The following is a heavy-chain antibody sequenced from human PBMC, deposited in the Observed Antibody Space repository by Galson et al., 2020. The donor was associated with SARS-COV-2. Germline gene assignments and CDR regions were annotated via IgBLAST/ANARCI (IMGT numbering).Heavy chain of an antibody. Sequence: ASETLSLTCAVSGGSVKTENWWTWVRLPPGKGLEWIGEILPSGATNYNPSLKSRVTMSVDKSKDQFSLKLTSVTAADTAVYYCARDQAGSRRYNWFAPWGQGTLVIVSS. D-gene: IGHD6-13*01. CDR3: ARDQAGSRRYNWFAP. CDR1: GGSVKTENW. J-gene: IGHJ5*02. CDR2: ILPSGAT. V-gene: IGHV4-4*02.